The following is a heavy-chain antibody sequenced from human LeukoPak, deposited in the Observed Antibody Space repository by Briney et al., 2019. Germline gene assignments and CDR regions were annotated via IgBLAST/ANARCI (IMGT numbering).Heavy chain of an antibody. CDR2: IWYDGSNK. CDR3: ARDLAVYGDYYYGMDV. CDR1: GFTFSSYG. Sequence: GGSLRLSCAASGFTFSSYGMHWVRQAPGKGLEWVAVIWYDGSNKYYADSVKGRFTISRDNSKNTLYLQMNSLRAEDTAVYYCARDLAVYGDYYYGMDVWGQGTTVTVSS. V-gene: IGHV3-33*01. J-gene: IGHJ6*02. D-gene: IGHD4-17*01.